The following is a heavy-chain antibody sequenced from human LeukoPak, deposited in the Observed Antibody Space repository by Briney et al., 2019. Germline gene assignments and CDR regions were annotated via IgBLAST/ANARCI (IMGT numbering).Heavy chain of an antibody. CDR1: GYTFTGYY. Sequence: GESLKISCKGSGYTFTGYYMHWVRQAPGQGLEWMGWINPNSGGTNYAQKLQGRVTMTTDTSTSTAYMELRSLRSDDTAVYYCAREQQLARLDYWGQGTLVTVSS. D-gene: IGHD6-13*01. V-gene: IGHV1-2*02. CDR3: AREQQLARLDY. CDR2: INPNSGGT. J-gene: IGHJ4*02.